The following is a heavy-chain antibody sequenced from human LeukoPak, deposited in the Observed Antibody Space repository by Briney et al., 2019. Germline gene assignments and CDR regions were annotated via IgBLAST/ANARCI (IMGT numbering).Heavy chain of an antibody. Sequence: ASVKVSCKTSGYTFTDYDITWVRQAPGQGLEWMGWINTNTGNPTYAQGFTGRFVFSLDTSVSTAYLQISSLKAEDTAVYYCARDPRYCTNGVCFNTDVWGKGTTVTVSS. V-gene: IGHV7-4-1*02. J-gene: IGHJ6*03. CDR3: ARDPRYCTNGVCFNTDV. CDR2: INTNTGNP. D-gene: IGHD2-8*01. CDR1: GYTFTDYD.